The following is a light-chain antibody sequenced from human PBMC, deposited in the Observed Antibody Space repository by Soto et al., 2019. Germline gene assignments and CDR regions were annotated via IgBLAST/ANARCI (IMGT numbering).Light chain of an antibody. CDR1: NTDIGGYNY. CDR3: SSYAGSNIFV. J-gene: IGLJ1*01. Sequence: QSVLTQPDSVSASLGESITISCTGTNTDIGGYNYVSWYQQHPGKAPKLVIYDVTSRPSGIPNRFSGSKSGFTASLTISGLQAEDDAHYYCSSYAGSNIFVFGTGTKATVL. V-gene: IGLV2-14*03. CDR2: DVT.